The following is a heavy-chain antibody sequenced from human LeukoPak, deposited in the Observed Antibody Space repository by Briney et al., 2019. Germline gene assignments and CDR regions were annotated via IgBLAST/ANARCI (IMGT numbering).Heavy chain of an antibody. V-gene: IGHV3-13*01. CDR1: GFTFSSYD. CDR3: ARDNFATAIFYYFDY. D-gene: IGHD2-21*02. CDR2: IGTAGDT. Sequence: GGSLRLSCAASGFTFSSYDMHWVRQATGKGLEWVSAIGTAGDTYYPGSVKGRFTISRENAKNSLYLQMNSLRAGDTAVYYCARDNFATAIFYYFDYWGQGTLVTVSS. J-gene: IGHJ4*02.